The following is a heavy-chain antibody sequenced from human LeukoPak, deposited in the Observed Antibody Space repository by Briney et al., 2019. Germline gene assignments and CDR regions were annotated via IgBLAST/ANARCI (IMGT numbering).Heavy chain of an antibody. CDR2: INHSGST. CDR3: ARGPEYSSPLFIDY. J-gene: IGHJ4*02. CDR1: GGSFSGYY. D-gene: IGHD6-6*01. Sequence: PSETLSLTCAVYGGSFSGYYWSWLRQPPGKGLEWIGEINHSGSTNYNPSLKSRVTISVDTSKNQFSLKLSSVTAADTAVYYCARGPEYSSPLFIDYWGQGTLVTVSS. V-gene: IGHV4-34*01.